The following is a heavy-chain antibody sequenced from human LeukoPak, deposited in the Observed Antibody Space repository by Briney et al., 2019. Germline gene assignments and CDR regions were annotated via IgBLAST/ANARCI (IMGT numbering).Heavy chain of an antibody. V-gene: IGHV3-23*01. J-gene: IGHJ3*02. CDR2: FTGSSGRT. D-gene: IGHD2-15*01. CDR1: GFTFSSYA. Sequence: GGSLRLSCAASGFTFSSYAMSWVRQAPGKGLEWVSAFTGSSGRTYYADSVEGRFTISRDNSKNTLSLQMNSLRAEDTAVYYCARDGDCSGGSCYSDVGRDAFDIWGQGTMVTVSS. CDR3: ARDGDCSGGSCYSDVGRDAFDI.